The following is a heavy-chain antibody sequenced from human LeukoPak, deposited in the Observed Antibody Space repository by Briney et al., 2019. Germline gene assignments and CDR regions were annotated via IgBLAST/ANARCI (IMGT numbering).Heavy chain of an antibody. D-gene: IGHD5-24*01. CDR2: INPNSGGT. Sequence: ASVKVSCKASGYTFNGYYMHWVRQAPGQGLEWMGRINPNSGGTNYAQKFQGRVTMTRDTSISTAYMELSRLRSDDTAVYYGTTGLEMATISTVGWGQGTPVTVSS. CDR1: GYTFNGYY. CDR3: TTGLEMATISTVG. V-gene: IGHV1-2*06. J-gene: IGHJ4*02.